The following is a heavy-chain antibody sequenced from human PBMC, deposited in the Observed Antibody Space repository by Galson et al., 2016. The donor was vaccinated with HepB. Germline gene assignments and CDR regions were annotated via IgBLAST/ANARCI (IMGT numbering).Heavy chain of an antibody. CDR1: GYTFTSYG. Sequence: SVKVSCKASGYTFTSYGISWVRRAPGQGLEWMGWISTYDDDTNYAQKLQGRISMTIDTSTSTTYMELRSLRYDDPAVYYCARDYYCGGDCLDVFDIWGQGTMVTVSS. J-gene: IGHJ3*02. V-gene: IGHV1-18*01. CDR2: ISTYDDDT. CDR3: ARDYYCGGDCLDVFDI. D-gene: IGHD2-21*02.